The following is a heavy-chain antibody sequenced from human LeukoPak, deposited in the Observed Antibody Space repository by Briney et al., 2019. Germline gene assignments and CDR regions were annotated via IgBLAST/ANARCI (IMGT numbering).Heavy chain of an antibody. D-gene: IGHD5-18*01. CDR1: GFTFGSYS. CDR3: ARDRRRQPLYYSDC. CDR2: IVESGSTT. V-gene: IGHV3-23*01. J-gene: IGHJ4*02. Sequence: GGSLRLSCVASGFTFGSYSMSWVRQAPGKGLEWVSSIVESGSTTFFADSVKGRFTISRDNSKNTLYLQMNGLRAEDTALYFCARDRRRQPLYYSDCWGQGTLVTVSS.